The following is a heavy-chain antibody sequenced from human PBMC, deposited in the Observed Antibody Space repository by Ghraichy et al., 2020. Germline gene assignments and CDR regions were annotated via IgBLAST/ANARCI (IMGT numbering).Heavy chain of an antibody. CDR1: GYTFTSYG. CDR2: ISAYNGNT. J-gene: IGHJ4*02. CDR3: ARDLMTVTTKRGRIDY. D-gene: IGHD4-17*01. V-gene: IGHV1-18*01. Sequence: ASVKVSCKASGYTFTSYGISWVRQAPGQGLEWMGWISAYNGNTNYAQKLQGRVTMTTDTSTSTAYMELRSLRSDDTAVYYCARDLMTVTTKRGRIDYWGQGTLVTVSS.